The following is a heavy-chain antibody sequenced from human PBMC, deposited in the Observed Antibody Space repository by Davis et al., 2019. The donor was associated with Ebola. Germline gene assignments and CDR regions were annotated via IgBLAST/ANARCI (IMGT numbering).Heavy chain of an antibody. CDR3: ARVGVGSDYNWVIDY. J-gene: IGHJ4*02. D-gene: IGHD3-10*01. CDR2: IWYDGSKS. V-gene: IGHV3-33*01. Sequence: GGSLRLSCAGSGFTFNGYGMHWVRQAPDKGLEWVAMIWYDGSKSLYADSVKGRFIISRDNFENTVSLQMNSLRAEDTAVYYCARVGVGSDYNWVIDYWGQGSLVIVSS. CDR1: GFTFNGYG.